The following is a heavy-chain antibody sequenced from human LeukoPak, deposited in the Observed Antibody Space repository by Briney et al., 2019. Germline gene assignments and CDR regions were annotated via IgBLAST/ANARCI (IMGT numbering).Heavy chain of an antibody. CDR3: ATRGYSYGYPDY. CDR2: FDPEDGET. Sequence: ASVKVSGKVSGYTLTELSMHWVRQAPGKGLEWMGGFDPEDGETIYAQKFQGRVTMTEDTSTDTAYMELSSLRSEDTAVYYCATRGYSYGYPDYWGQGTLVTVSS. V-gene: IGHV1-24*01. J-gene: IGHJ4*02. CDR1: GYTLTELS. D-gene: IGHD5-18*01.